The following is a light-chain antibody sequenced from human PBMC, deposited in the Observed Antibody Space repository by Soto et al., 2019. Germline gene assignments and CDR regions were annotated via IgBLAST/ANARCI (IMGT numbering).Light chain of an antibody. J-gene: IGLJ1*01. Sequence: QSLLTQPPSVSGAPGQRVTISCTGSSSNIGAGYDVHWYQQRPGTAPRLHISDDINRPSGVPDRFSGSKSGTSASLAITGLQADDEADYYCQSYDTALGGSYVFGSGTKLTVL. CDR2: DDI. CDR1: SSNIGAGYD. CDR3: QSYDTALGGSYV. V-gene: IGLV1-40*01.